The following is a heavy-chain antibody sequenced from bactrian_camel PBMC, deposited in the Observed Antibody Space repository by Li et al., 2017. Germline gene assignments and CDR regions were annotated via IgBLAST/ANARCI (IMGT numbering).Heavy chain of an antibody. Sequence: HVQLVESGGALVQPGGSLRLSCAASGSTFSNYAMSWVRQAPGKGLEWVTRIYSDGSNIKYADSVKGRFTVSRNIAENTVYLQMNSLKTADTAVYYCAALWSPVFYGHFGYWGQGTQVTVS. V-gene: IGHV3S7*01. CDR2: IYSDGSNI. J-gene: IGHJ6*01. CDR3: AALWSPVFYGHFGY. D-gene: IGHD3*01. CDR1: GSTFSNYA.